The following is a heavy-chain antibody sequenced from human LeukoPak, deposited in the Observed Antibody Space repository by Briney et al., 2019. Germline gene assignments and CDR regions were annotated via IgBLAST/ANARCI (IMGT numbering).Heavy chain of an antibody. CDR3: ARDPAQVDTAMHRYYYYMDV. Sequence: ASVKVSCKASGYTFTSYYMHWVRQAPGQGLEWMGITNPSGGSTSYAQKFQGRVTMTRDMSTSTVYMELSSLRSEDTAVYYCARDPAQVDTAMHRYYYYMDVWGKGTTVTVSS. J-gene: IGHJ6*03. CDR1: GYTFTSYY. V-gene: IGHV1-46*01. CDR2: TNPSGGST. D-gene: IGHD5-18*01.